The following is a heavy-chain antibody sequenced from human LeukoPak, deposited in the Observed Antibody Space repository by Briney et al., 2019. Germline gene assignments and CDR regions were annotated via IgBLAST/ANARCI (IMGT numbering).Heavy chain of an antibody. CDR3: AKAIIVVVPAAITD. D-gene: IGHD2-2*01. CDR1: GFTFSNFG. Sequence: PGGSLRLSCAASGFTFSNFGMHWVRQAPGKGLEWVAFIRYDGSNKYYADSVKGRFTISRDNSKNTLYLQMNSLRAEDTAVYYCAKAIIVVVPAAITDWGQGTLVTVSS. CDR2: IRYDGSNK. J-gene: IGHJ4*02. V-gene: IGHV3-30*02.